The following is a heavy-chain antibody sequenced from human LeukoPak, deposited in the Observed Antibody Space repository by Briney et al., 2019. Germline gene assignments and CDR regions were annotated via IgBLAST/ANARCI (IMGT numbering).Heavy chain of an antibody. CDR2: INSDGSWT. CDR3: VSFYETY. V-gene: IGHV3-74*01. Sequence: GGSLRLSCAASGNYWMHWVRQAPGKGLVWVSHINSDGSWTSYADSVKGRITISKDNAKNTVYLQMNNLRAEDTAVYYCVSFYETYWGRGTLVTVSS. D-gene: IGHD2-2*01. CDR1: GNYW. J-gene: IGHJ4*02.